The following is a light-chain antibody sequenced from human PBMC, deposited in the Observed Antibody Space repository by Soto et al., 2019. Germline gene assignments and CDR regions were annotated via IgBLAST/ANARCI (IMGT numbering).Light chain of an antibody. CDR3: QQYDSTPPLT. V-gene: IGKV3-20*01. CDR1: QSVSSSF. J-gene: IGKJ4*01. Sequence: EIVLTQSPGTLSLSPGERATLSCRASQSVSSSFLAWYQQKPGQAPRLLIYGASTRATGIPDRFSGSGSGTDFNLTISTLEPEDFAVYYCQQYDSTPPLTFGGGTRVEIK. CDR2: GAS.